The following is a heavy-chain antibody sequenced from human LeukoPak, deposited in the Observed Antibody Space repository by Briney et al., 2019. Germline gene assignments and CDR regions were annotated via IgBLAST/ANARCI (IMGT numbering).Heavy chain of an antibody. D-gene: IGHD3-10*01. CDR1: GGSISSNY. V-gene: IGHV4-30-4*01. CDR2: IYYSGGT. J-gene: IGHJ6*02. Sequence: SETLSLTCTVSGGSISSNYWCWIRQPPGKGLEWIGYIYYSGGTYYNPSLKSRVTISVDTSKNQFSLKLSSVTAADTAVYYCASSYYYGSGSSLANYYYYGMDVWGQGTTATVSS. CDR3: ASSYYYGSGSSLANYYYYGMDV.